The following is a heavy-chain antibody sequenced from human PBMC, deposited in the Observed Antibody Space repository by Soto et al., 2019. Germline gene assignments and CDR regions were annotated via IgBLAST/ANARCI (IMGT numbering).Heavy chain of an antibody. CDR1: GFTFSSYG. CDR2: ISYDGSNK. J-gene: IGHJ3*02. Sequence: PVGSLRLSCAASGFTFSSYGMHWVRQAPGKGLEWVAVISYDGSNKYYADSVKGRFTISRDNSKNTLYLQMSSLRAEDTAVYYCAKDFNCGGDCYYAFDIWGQGTMVTVSS. CDR3: AKDFNCGGDCYYAFDI. V-gene: IGHV3-30*18. D-gene: IGHD2-21*02.